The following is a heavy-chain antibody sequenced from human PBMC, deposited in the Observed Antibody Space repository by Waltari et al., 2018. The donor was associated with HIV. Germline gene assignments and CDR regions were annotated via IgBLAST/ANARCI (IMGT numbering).Heavy chain of an antibody. CDR2: ITGSGGKT. D-gene: IGHD5-12*01. J-gene: IGHJ6*02. Sequence: EVQLLQSGGGLVQPGGSLRLSCAASGFTFSNYAMTWIRQAPGKVLEGVSYITGSGGKTCYADSVMGRFIISRDNLENTLSLHIDSLRVDDTAVYYCANPIHGGYGVTQFYYGLDVWGQGATVSVSS. V-gene: IGHV3-23*01. CDR1: GFTFSNYA. CDR3: ANPIHGGYGVTQFYYGLDV.